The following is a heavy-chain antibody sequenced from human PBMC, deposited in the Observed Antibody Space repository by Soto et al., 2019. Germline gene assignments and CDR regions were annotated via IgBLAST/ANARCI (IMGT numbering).Heavy chain of an antibody. CDR3: ARARSYYDFWSGYSWFDP. J-gene: IGHJ5*02. CDR1: GGSFSGYY. CDR2: INHSGST. D-gene: IGHD3-3*01. Sequence: QGQLQQWGAGLLKPSETLSLTCAVYGGSFSGYYWSWIRQPPGRGLEGIGEINHSGSTNYNPSLKSRVTISVDTSKNQFSLKLSSVTAADTAVYYCARARSYYDFWSGYSWFDPWGQGTLVTVSS. V-gene: IGHV4-34*01.